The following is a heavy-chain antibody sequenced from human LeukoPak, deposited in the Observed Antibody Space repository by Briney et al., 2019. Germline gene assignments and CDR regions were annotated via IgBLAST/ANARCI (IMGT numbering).Heavy chain of an antibody. J-gene: IGHJ4*02. Sequence: GGSLRLSCAVSGFSFSSYGMSWVRQGPGKGLEWVSTITGSGGNTDYADSVKGRFTISRDNSKNTLYLQMHSPRAEDTAVYYWAVDCYDSSGYGTFDYWGQGTLVTVSS. D-gene: IGHD3-22*01. CDR3: AVDCYDSSGYGTFDY. CDR1: GFSFSSYG. CDR2: ITGSGGNT. V-gene: IGHV3-23*01.